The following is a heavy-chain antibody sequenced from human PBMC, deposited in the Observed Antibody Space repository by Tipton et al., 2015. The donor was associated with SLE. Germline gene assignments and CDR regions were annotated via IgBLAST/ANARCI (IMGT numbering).Heavy chain of an antibody. CDR2: IYGGAART. Sequence: GSLRLSCAASGFTVSSDYMNGVRQAPGKGLEWVSVIYGGAARTDYADSVRGRFTMSRDDSKNTVALQMNSLRSEDTAVYYCAKDKESGARGFDYWGQGTLATVSS. CDR1: GFTVSSDY. J-gene: IGHJ4*02. CDR3: AKDKESGARGFDY. V-gene: IGHV3-66*02. D-gene: IGHD3-10*01.